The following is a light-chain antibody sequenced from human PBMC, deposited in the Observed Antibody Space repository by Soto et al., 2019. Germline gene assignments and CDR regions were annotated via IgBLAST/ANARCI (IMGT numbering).Light chain of an antibody. J-gene: IGKJ5*01. V-gene: IGKV3D-15*01. CDR1: QSITTN. Sequence: MVMTQAPATPSVSPGDRATLSCKASQSITTNLAWYQQKPGQAPRLLIYGASTRATDIPARFSGSGSGTEFTLTISGLQSEDFAVYYCQQYNTWPPITFGQGTRLEIK. CDR2: GAS. CDR3: QQYNTWPPIT.